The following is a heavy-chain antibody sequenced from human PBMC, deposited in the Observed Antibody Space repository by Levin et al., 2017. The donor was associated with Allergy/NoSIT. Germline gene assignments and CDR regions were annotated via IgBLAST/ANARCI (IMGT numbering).Heavy chain of an antibody. CDR1: GYTFTSFG. CDR3: TRDLGEDTTMIFFDF. J-gene: IGHJ4*02. CDR2: SSAYNGNT. Sequence: GESLKISCKASGYTFTSFGISWVRQAPGQGLEWMGWSSAYNGNTNYGQKLQGRVTMTTDTSTSTAYMELRSLRSDDTAVYFCTRDLGEDTTMIFFDFCGQGTLVTVSS. V-gene: IGHV1-18*01. D-gene: IGHD5-18*01.